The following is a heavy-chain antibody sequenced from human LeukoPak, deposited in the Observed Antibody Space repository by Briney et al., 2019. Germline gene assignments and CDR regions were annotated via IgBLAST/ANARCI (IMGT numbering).Heavy chain of an antibody. D-gene: IGHD2-21*02. Sequence: TSSETLSLTCTVSGGSISSGSYYWSWIRQPPGKGLEWIGYIYYSGSTNYNPSVKSRVAMSVDTSKKQVSLKLSSLTAADTAVYYCARGGTAAIAPYAFDIWGQGTMVTVSS. J-gene: IGHJ3*02. CDR2: IYYSGST. V-gene: IGHV4-61*01. CDR1: GGSISSGSYY. CDR3: ARGGTAAIAPYAFDI.